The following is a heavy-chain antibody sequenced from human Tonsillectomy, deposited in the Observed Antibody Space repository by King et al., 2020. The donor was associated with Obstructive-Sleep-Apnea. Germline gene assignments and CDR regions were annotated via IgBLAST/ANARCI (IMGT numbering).Heavy chain of an antibody. CDR1: GGSISSGGYY. CDR2: IYYSGST. D-gene: IGHD3-10*01. V-gene: IGHV4-31*03. J-gene: IGHJ4*02. CDR3: AGLGPYQWFGDTASGQYYFDY. Sequence: VQLQESGPGLVKPSQTLSLTCTVSGGSISSGGYYWSWIRQHPGKGLEWIGYIYYSGSTYYNPSLKSRVTISVDTSKNQFSLKLSSVPAADTAVYYCAGLGPYQWFGDTASGQYYFDYWGQGTLVTVSS.